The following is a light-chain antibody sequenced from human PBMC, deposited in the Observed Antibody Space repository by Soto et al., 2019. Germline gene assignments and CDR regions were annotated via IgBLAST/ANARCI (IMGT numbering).Light chain of an antibody. CDR2: LGF. J-gene: IGKJ1*01. CDR1: QSLLHSNGYNY. V-gene: IGKV2-28*01. CDR3: MQALQTPRT. Sequence: DIVMTQSPLSLPVTPGEAASISCRSSQSLLHSNGYNYLDWYLQKPGQSPQLLVYLGFNRSSGVPDRFSASGSGTDFTLKISRVEAEDVWVYYCMQALQTPRTFGQGTKVEIK.